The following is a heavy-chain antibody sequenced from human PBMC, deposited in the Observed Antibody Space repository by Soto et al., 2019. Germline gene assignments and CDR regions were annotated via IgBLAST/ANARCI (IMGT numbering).Heavy chain of an antibody. CDR1: EDTFRNYA. D-gene: IGHD3-22*01. CDR3: ASTKCDSSAHYSWYFGL. Sequence: SLKVSYKASEDTFRNYAISWVRQAPGQGLEWPGGIIHIFGTAKYAPKFKGRVTITADTSTNTVYLELSSLRSEYGSVYYCASTKCDSSAHYSWYFGLWGHGTLVTVCS. J-gene: IGHJ2*01. V-gene: IGHV1-69*06. CDR2: IIHIFGTA.